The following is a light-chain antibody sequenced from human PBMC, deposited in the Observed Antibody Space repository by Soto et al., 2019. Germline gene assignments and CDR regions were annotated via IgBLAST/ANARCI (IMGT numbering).Light chain of an antibody. V-gene: IGKV3-15*01. J-gene: IGKJ4*01. Sequence: EIVMTQSPATLSVSPGERVTLSCMASQSVGSNLAWYQQKPGLAPRVLIYDASTRATVIPARFSGSGSGTEFTLTISSLQSEDFAVYYCQQYDNWPLTFGGGTKVDI. CDR1: QSVGSN. CDR3: QQYDNWPLT. CDR2: DAS.